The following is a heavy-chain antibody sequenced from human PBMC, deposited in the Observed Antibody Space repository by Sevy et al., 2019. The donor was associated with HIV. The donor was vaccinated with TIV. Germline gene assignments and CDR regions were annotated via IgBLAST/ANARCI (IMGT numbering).Heavy chain of an antibody. CDR3: AKKSTPDGEAAAGPFEY. V-gene: IGHV3-23*01. J-gene: IGHJ4*01. CDR2: ISGSGGST. D-gene: IGHD6-13*01. Sequence: GGSLTLSCAASGFTFSSYAMSWVRQAPGKGLQWISAISGSGGSTFYADSVKGRFTISRDNSKNTLYLQMNSMRAEDTAVYYCAKKSTPDGEAAAGPFEYWGQGTLVTVSS. CDR1: GFTFSSYA.